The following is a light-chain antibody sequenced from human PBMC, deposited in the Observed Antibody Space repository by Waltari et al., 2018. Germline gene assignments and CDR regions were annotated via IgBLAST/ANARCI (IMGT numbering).Light chain of an antibody. CDR2: AAS. CDR3: QQFYRAPFT. J-gene: IGKJ3*01. CDR1: QGIGTT. V-gene: IGKV1-13*02. Sequence: AIQLTQSPSSLSASVGNRVTITCRASQGIGTTLVWYQQQPGKTPTLLIYAASMLESGVPSRFSGSGSGTDFTLTISSLQPVDFAAYYCQQFYRAPFTFGPGTTVDF.